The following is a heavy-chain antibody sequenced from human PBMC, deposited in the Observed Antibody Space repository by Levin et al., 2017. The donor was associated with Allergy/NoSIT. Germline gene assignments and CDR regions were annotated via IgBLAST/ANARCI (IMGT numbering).Heavy chain of an antibody. D-gene: IGHD1-26*01. CDR1: GNDFDTYW. CDR3: AGEKGLVGFDY. Sequence: GGSLRLSCHVSGNDFDTYWISWVRQMPGKGLEWMGRIAHSDSFTNYGPSFQGHVTISLDKSIRTAYLQWSSLKASDTATYYCAGEKGLVGFDYWGQGTLVTVSS. V-gene: IGHV5-10-1*01. CDR2: IAHSDSFT. J-gene: IGHJ4*02.